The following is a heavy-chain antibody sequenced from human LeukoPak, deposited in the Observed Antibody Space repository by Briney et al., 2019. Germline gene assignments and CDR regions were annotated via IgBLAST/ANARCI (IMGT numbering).Heavy chain of an antibody. J-gene: IGHJ4*02. CDR1: GFTFSSYS. CDR2: ISSSSYI. CDR3: ARDVRGPYNWNDGIDY. Sequence: GGSLRPSCAASGFTFSSYSMNWVRQAPGKGLEWVSSISSSSYIYYADSVKGRFTISRDNAKNSLYLQMNSLRAEDTAVYYCARDVRGPYNWNDGIDYWGQGTLVTVSS. D-gene: IGHD1-1*01. V-gene: IGHV3-21*01.